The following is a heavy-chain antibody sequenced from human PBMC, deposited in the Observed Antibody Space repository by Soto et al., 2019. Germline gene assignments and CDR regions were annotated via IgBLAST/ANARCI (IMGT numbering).Heavy chain of an antibody. Sequence: SETLSLTCTVSGASISRYYWSWIRLSPGKGLEWIGYLYNTGSTIYNPSLKSRVTISVDTSKNQFSLKLSSVTAADTAVYYCARGNLGIAVAGGYFDYWGQGTLVTVSS. CDR1: GASISRYY. J-gene: IGHJ4*02. V-gene: IGHV4-59*01. CDR2: LYNTGST. CDR3: ARGNLGIAVAGGYFDY. D-gene: IGHD6-19*01.